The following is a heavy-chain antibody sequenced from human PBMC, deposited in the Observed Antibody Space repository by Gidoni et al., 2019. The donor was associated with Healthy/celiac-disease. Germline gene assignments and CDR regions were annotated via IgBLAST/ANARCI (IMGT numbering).Heavy chain of an antibody. CDR3: SGGSGRFY. CDR1: GFTFSSYA. V-gene: IGHV3-30-3*01. D-gene: IGHD3-10*01. CDR2: ISYDGSNK. Sequence: QVQLVESGGGVVQPGRSLRLSCAASGFTFSSYAMHWVRQAPGKGLEWVAVISYDGSNKYYADSVKGRFTISRDNSKNTLYLQMNSLRAEDTAVYYCSGGSGRFYWGQGTLVTVSS. J-gene: IGHJ4*02.